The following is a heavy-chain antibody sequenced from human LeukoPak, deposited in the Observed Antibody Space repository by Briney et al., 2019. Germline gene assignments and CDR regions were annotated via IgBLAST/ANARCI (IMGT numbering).Heavy chain of an antibody. D-gene: IGHD6-6*01. CDR2: IRGSGDTA. Sequence: PGGSLRLSCAASGFTFSSHSMAWVRQAPGKGLEWVSAIRGSGDTALYADSVKGRFTISGDNFKNIVYLEMNSLRAEDTATYYCAKVTWESRPPDCNSWGPGTLVTVSS. V-gene: IGHV3-23*01. CDR1: GFTFSSHS. CDR3: AKVTWESRPPDCNS. J-gene: IGHJ4*02.